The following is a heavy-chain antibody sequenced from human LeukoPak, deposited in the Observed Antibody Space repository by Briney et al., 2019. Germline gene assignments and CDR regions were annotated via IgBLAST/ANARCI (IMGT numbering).Heavy chain of an antibody. CDR2: ISAYNGNT. J-gene: IGHJ5*02. Sequence: ASVKVSCKASGYTFTSYYIDWVRQAPGQGLEWMGWISAYNGNTNYPQKLQGRVTMTTDTSTSAAYMELRSLRSDDTAGYYCARVRIAAAGIVDWSDPWGQGTLVTVSS. V-gene: IGHV1-18*04. CDR1: GYTFTSYY. D-gene: IGHD6-13*01. CDR3: ARVRIAAAGIVDWSDP.